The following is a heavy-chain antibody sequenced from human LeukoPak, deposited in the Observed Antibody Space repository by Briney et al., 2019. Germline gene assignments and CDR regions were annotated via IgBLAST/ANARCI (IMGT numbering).Heavy chain of an antibody. V-gene: IGHV3-11*01. CDR1: GFTFSDYY. Sequence: PGGSPRLSCAASGFTFSDYYMSWIRQAPGKGLEWVSYISSSGSTIYYADSVKGRFTISRDNAKNSLYLQMNSLRAEDTAVYYCARDNQRGVVTAISPWGQGTLVTVSS. CDR3: ARDNQRGVVTAISP. D-gene: IGHD2-21*02. J-gene: IGHJ5*02. CDR2: ISSSGSTI.